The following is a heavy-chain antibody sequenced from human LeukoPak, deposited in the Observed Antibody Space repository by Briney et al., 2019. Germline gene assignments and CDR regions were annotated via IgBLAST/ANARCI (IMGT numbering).Heavy chain of an antibody. V-gene: IGHV1-24*01. CDR1: GYTLTELS. D-gene: IGHD6-13*01. J-gene: IGHJ1*01. Sequence: ASVKVSCKVSGYTLTELSMHWVRQAPGKGLEWMGRFDPEDGETIYAQKFQGRVTMTEDTSTNTAYMELSRLSSEDTAVYYCATEQLVRFVLRFQHWGQGTLVTVSS. CDR3: ATEQLVRFVLRFQH. CDR2: FDPEDGET.